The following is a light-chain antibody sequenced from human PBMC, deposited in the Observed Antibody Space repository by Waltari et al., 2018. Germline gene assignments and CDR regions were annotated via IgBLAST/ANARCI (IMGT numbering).Light chain of an antibody. CDR2: EVA. V-gene: IGLV2-23*02. Sequence: QSALTQPASVSGSPGQSITISCTGTSSDVGNYNLVSWNQQHPGKPPKLMIYEVATRPSGVSNRFSGSKSGNTASLTISGLQAEDEADYYCCSYAASSTWVFGGGTKLTVL. CDR3: CSYAASSTWV. CDR1: SSDVGNYNL. J-gene: IGLJ3*02.